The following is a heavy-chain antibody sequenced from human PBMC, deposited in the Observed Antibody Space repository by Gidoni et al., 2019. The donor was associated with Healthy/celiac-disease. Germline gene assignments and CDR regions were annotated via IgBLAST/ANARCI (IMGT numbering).Heavy chain of an antibody. CDR3: ARARALAGTFDF. D-gene: IGHD6-19*01. CDR2: MSISSSYT. V-gene: IGHV3-11*06. J-gene: IGHJ4*02. Sequence: QVKLGESGGGLVKPGGSLRLSWAASGFAFSDYYMIWIRKAPGKGRDCVSYMSISSSYTNYAASVKGRFSISRDNAKNSLYLQMNSLIAEDTALYYCARARALAGTFDFWGQGTLVTVSS. CDR1: GFAFSDYY.